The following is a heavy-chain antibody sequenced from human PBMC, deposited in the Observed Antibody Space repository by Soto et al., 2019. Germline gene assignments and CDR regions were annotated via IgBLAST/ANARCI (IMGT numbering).Heavy chain of an antibody. CDR3: ARGGEVVVVPAADPYYYYYYYMDV. V-gene: IGHV3-48*01. CDR1: GFTFSSYS. Sequence: GGSLRLSCAASGFTFSSYSMNWVRQAPGKGLEWVSYISSSSSTIYYADSVKGRFTISRDNAKNSLYLQMNSLRAEDTAVYYCARGGEVVVVPAADPYYYYYYYMDVWGKGTTVTVSS. D-gene: IGHD2-2*01. CDR2: ISSSSSTI. J-gene: IGHJ6*03.